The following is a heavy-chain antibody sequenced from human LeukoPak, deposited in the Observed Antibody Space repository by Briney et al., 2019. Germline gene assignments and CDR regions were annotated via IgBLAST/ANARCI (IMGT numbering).Heavy chain of an antibody. CDR2: ISGSGGST. Sequence: TGRSLRLSCAASGFTFSSYGMHWVRQAPGKGLEWVSAISGSGGSTYYADSVKGRFTISRDNSKNTLYLQMNSLRAEDTAVYYCAKDLLRYYDSSGYRYFDYWGQGTLVTVSS. CDR1: GFTFSSYG. CDR3: AKDLLRYYDSSGYRYFDY. D-gene: IGHD3-22*01. J-gene: IGHJ4*02. V-gene: IGHV3-23*01.